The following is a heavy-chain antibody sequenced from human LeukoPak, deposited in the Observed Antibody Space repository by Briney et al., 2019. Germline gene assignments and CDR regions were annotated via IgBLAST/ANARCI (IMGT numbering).Heavy chain of an antibody. D-gene: IGHD3-10*02. V-gene: IGHV3-48*04. CDR2: ISSSGSTI. Sequence: GGSLRLSCAASGFTFSSYSMKWVRQAPGKGLEGVSYISSSGSTIYYADSVKGRFTISRDNAKNSLYLQMNSMRAEDTAVYYCAELGITMIGGVWGKGTTVTISS. CDR1: GFTFSSYS. J-gene: IGHJ6*04. CDR3: AELGITMIGGV.